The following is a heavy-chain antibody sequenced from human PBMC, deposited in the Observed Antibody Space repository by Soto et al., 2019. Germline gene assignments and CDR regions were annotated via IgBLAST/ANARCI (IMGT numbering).Heavy chain of an antibody. V-gene: IGHV4-34*01. CDR2: INHSGST. Sequence: QVQLQQWGAGLLKPSETLSLTCAVYGGSFSGYYWSWIRQPPGKGQEWIGEINHSGSTNYNPSLKSRVTISVDTSKNHLSLKLSSVTAADTAVYYCARGASIAARPTFDYWGQGTLVTVSS. CDR3: ARGASIAARPTFDY. J-gene: IGHJ4*02. CDR1: GGSFSGYY. D-gene: IGHD6-6*01.